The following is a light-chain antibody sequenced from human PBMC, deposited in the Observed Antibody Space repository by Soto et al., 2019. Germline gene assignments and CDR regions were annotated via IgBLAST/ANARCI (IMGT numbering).Light chain of an antibody. J-gene: IGKJ4*01. Sequence: ILLTQCPYTLSLSPGERATLSCRATQSVSSNYLAWYQQKAGQAPRLLIYGASSRATGIPDRISGSGSGTDFTLTINRLEPEDSAVYHCQQHGSSAAFGGGTKVDIK. CDR3: QQHGSSAA. V-gene: IGKV3-20*01. CDR2: GAS. CDR1: QSVSSNY.